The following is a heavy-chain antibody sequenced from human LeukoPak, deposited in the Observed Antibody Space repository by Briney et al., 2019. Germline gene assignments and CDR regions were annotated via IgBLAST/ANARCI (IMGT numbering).Heavy chain of an antibody. CDR3: ASRLIVVVPAAIQDPDAFDI. D-gene: IGHD2-2*01. Sequence: ASVKVSCKASGYTLTGYYMHSVRQAPGQGLEWMGWINPNSGGTNYAQKFQGRVTMTRDTSISTAYMELSRLRPDDTAVYYCASRLIVVVPAAIQDPDAFDIWGQGTMVTVSS. V-gene: IGHV1-2*02. CDR2: INPNSGGT. J-gene: IGHJ3*02. CDR1: GYTLTGYY.